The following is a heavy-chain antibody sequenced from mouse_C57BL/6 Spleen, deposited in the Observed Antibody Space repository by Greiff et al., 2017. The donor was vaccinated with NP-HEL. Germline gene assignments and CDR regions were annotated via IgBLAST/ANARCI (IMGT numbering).Heavy chain of an antibody. CDR2: INPNNGGT. J-gene: IGHJ1*03. CDR3: ASGFYWYFDV. Sequence: VQLQQSGPELVKPGASVKMSCKASGYTFTDYNMHWVKQSHGKSLEWIGNINPNNGGTSYNQKFKGKATLTVNKSSSTAYMELRSLTSEDSAVYYCASGFYWYFDVWGTGTTVTVSS. CDR1: GYTFTDYN. V-gene: IGHV1-22*01.